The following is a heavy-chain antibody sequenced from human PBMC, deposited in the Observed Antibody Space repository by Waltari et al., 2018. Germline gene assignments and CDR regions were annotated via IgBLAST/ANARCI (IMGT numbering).Heavy chain of an antibody. CDR3: ARDLGGWYDY. CDR1: GGSISSSSYY. V-gene: IGHV4-39*07. CDR2: IYHSGST. J-gene: IGHJ4*02. Sequence: QLQLQESGPGLVKPSETLSLTCTVSGGSISSSSYYWGWIRQPPGKGLEWIGSIYHSGSTYYNPSLKSRVTISEDTSKNQFSLKLSSVTAADTAVYYCARDLGGWYDYWGQGTLVTVSS. D-gene: IGHD2-15*01.